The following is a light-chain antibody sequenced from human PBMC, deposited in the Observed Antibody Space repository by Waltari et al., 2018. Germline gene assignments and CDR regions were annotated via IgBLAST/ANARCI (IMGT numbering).Light chain of an antibody. CDR3: QHYVRLPAT. CDR2: GSS. V-gene: IGKV3-20*01. J-gene: IGKJ1*01. Sequence: EIVLTQSPGTLSLLPGERATLSCRASQSVSRSLAWYQQKPGQAPRLLIYGSSSRATGIPDRFIGSGSGTDFSLTINRLEPEDFAVNYCQHYVRLPATFGQGTKVDIK. CDR1: QSVSRS.